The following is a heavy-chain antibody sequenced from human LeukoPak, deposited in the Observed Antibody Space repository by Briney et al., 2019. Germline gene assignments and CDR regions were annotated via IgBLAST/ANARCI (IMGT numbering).Heavy chain of an antibody. J-gene: IGHJ4*02. Sequence: PGRSLRLSCAASGFTFSSYAMHWVRQAPGKGLEWVAVISYDGSNKYYADSVKGRFTISRDNSKNTLYLQMNSLRAEDTAVYYCARGVKWLRLEGGFDYWGQGTLVTVSS. V-gene: IGHV3-30-3*01. D-gene: IGHD5-12*01. CDR3: ARGVKWLRLEGGFDY. CDR2: ISYDGSNK. CDR1: GFTFSSYA.